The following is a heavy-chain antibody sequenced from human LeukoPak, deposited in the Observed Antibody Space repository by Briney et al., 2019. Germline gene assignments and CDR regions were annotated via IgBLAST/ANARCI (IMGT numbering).Heavy chain of an antibody. Sequence: SETLSLTCAVYGGSFSGYYWSWIRQPPGKGLEWIGEINHSETTNYNPSLKSRVTISVDTSKNQFSLKLSSVTVADTAVYYCARGKLGSSGWRAAYMDVWGKGTTVTVSS. V-gene: IGHV4-34*01. CDR2: INHSETT. J-gene: IGHJ6*03. CDR1: GGSFSGYY. CDR3: ARGKLGSSGWRAAYMDV. D-gene: IGHD6-19*01.